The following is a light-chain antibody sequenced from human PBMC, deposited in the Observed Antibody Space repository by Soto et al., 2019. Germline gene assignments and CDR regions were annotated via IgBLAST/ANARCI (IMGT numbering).Light chain of an antibody. V-gene: IGLV2-23*01. Sequence: QSVLTQPASVSGSPGQSITISCTGASSDVGTFSLFSWYQQHPGKAPKLIIYEGNKRPSGVSSRFSGFKSGDTVSLTVSGLQAEDEADYSCCSYATSSPDVFGTGTKLTVL. CDR2: EGN. CDR3: CSYATSSPDV. J-gene: IGLJ1*01. CDR1: SSDVGTFSL.